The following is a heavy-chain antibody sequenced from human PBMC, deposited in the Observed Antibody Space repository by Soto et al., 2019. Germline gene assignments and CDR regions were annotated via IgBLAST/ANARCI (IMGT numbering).Heavy chain of an antibody. CDR1: GYTFTSYG. J-gene: IGHJ4*02. V-gene: IGHV1-18*01. Sequence: QVHLVQSGAEVKKPGASVKVSCKASGYTFTSYGITWVRQAPGQGLEWMGWISAHNGNTDYAQKLQGRVIVTRDTSTSTAYMGLRSLRSDDAAVYYWARGRYGDYWGQGALVTVSS. CDR3: ARGRYGDY. CDR2: ISAHNGNT. D-gene: IGHD1-1*01.